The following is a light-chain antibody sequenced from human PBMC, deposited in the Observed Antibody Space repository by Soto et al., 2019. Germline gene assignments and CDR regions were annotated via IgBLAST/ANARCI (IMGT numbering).Light chain of an antibody. Sequence: DNQMTQSPSTLSASVGDRVTITCRASQSISGWLAWHQQRPGKAPKLLIYDASSLESGVPTRFSGSGSGTEFTLTIGGLQPDDFATYYCQQYSGYSLFTFGPGTKVDIK. CDR2: DAS. J-gene: IGKJ3*01. CDR1: QSISGW. V-gene: IGKV1-5*01. CDR3: QQYSGYSLFT.